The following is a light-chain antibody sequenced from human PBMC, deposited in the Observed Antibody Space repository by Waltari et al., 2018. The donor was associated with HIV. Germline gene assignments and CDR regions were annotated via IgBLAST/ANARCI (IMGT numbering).Light chain of an antibody. CDR3: NSRDSSVNPLQVI. V-gene: IGLV3-19*01. CDR1: SLRRYY. J-gene: IGLJ2*01. Sequence: SSELTQDPAVSVALGQTVKITCHGDSLRRYYASWYQQKPGQAPVLVIYARNNRPSGIPDRFSGSSSGDTASLTSTGAQAEDEAAYYCNSRDSSVNPLQVIFGGGTKVTVL. CDR2: ARN.